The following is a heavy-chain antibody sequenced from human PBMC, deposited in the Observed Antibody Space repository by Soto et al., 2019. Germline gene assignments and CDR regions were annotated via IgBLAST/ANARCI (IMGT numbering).Heavy chain of an antibody. CDR3: LRRWPGGARRTTFVFEM. V-gene: IGHV2-5*02. Sequence: QITVKESGPTLVKPTQTLTLTCTLSGFSINESGVGVGWIRQPPGKALEWLALIYWDEDQRYSPSLKSRLTSTXXTSQNQVVLTMTNMVPVHTATYYCLRRWPGGARRTTFVFEMWGQGTMVTVSS. CDR1: GFSINESGVG. D-gene: IGHD4-4*01. J-gene: IGHJ3*02. CDR2: IYWDEDQ.